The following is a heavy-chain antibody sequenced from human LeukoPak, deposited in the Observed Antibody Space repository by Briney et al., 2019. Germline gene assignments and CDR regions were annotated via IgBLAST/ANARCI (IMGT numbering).Heavy chain of an antibody. Sequence: GGSLRLSCAASGFTFSSYWMHWVRQAPGKGLVWVSRINSDGSSTSYADSVKGRFTISRDNSKNTLYLQMNSLRAEDTAVYYCAKQIYDILTGRDYWGQGTLVTVSS. J-gene: IGHJ4*02. V-gene: IGHV3-74*01. D-gene: IGHD3-9*01. CDR1: GFTFSSYW. CDR2: INSDGSST. CDR3: AKQIYDILTGRDY.